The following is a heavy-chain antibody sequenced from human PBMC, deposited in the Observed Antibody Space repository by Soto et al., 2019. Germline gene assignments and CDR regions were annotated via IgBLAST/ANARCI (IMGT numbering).Heavy chain of an antibody. CDR3: ARXPRDGYNNGDYYYGMDV. CDR2: IIPIFGTA. J-gene: IGHJ6*02. D-gene: IGHD2-8*01. V-gene: IGHV1-69*13. CDR1: GGTFSSYA. Sequence: SVKVSCKASGGTFSSYAISWVRQAPGQGLEWMGGIIPIFGTANYAQKFQGRVTITADESTSTAYMELSSLRSEDTAVYYCARXPRDGYNNGDYYYGMDVWGQGTTVTVSS.